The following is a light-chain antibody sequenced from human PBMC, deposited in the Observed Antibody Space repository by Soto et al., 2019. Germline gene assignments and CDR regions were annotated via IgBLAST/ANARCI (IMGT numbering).Light chain of an antibody. Sequence: IRLTQSPSSLSSSVGYRFTITCRASQGISSYLAWYQQKPGKAPKLLIYAASTLQSGVPSRFSGSGSGTDFTLTISSLQPEDFATYYCQQLNSFPLTFGGGTKVDIK. CDR2: AAS. V-gene: IGKV1-9*01. J-gene: IGKJ4*01. CDR1: QGISSY. CDR3: QQLNSFPLT.